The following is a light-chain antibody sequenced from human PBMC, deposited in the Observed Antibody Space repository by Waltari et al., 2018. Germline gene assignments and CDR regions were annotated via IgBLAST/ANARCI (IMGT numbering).Light chain of an antibody. CDR2: EDS. CDR3: GTWDSSLSGAV. J-gene: IGLJ7*01. CDR1: SSNIGNNY. Sequence: QSVLTQPPSVSAAPGQRVTISCSGGSSNIGNNYVSWYRQFPGTAPKLLIYEDSRRPSGMSGWSSGSKSGTSATLDITGLQAGDEADYYCGTWDSSLSGAVFGGGTHLTVL. V-gene: IGLV1-51*02.